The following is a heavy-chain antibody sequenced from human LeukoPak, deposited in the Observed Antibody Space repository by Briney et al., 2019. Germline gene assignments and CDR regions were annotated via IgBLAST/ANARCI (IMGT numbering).Heavy chain of an antibody. CDR1: GGSISNYY. Sequence: SETLSLTCTVSGGSISNYYWSWIRQPPGKGLEWIGYIYYTGRTNYNPSLKSRVTISVDTSNNHFSLKLSSVTAADTAVYYCARQSKSLSIAAAIDYWGQGTLVTVSS. CDR2: IYYTGRT. D-gene: IGHD6-13*01. J-gene: IGHJ4*02. CDR3: ARQSKSLSIAAAIDY. V-gene: IGHV4-59*08.